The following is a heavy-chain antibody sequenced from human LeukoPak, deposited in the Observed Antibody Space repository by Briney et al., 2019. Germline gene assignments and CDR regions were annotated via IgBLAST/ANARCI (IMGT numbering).Heavy chain of an antibody. V-gene: IGHV3-73*01. CDR3: AKGVDYYDSSANWFDP. CDR1: GFTFSGSA. J-gene: IGHJ5*02. D-gene: IGHD3-22*01. Sequence: GGSLRLSCAASGFTFSGSAMHWVRQASGKGLEWVGRIRSKANSYATAYAASVKGRFTISRDDSKNTAYLQMNSLKTEDTAVYYCAKGVDYYDSSANWFDPWGQGTLVTVSS. CDR2: IRSKANSYAT.